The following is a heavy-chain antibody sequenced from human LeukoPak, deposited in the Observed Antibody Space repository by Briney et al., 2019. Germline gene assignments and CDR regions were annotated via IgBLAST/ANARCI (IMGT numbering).Heavy chain of an antibody. V-gene: IGHV4-34*01. D-gene: IGHD3-10*01. CDR2: IYYSGST. J-gene: IGHJ3*02. CDR3: ARLISAFDI. Sequence: SETLSLTCAVYGGSFSGYYWSWIRQPPGKGLEWIGSIYYSGSTYYNPSLKSRVTISVDTSKNQFSLKLSSVTAADTAVYYCARLISAFDIWGQGTMVTVSS. CDR1: GGSFSGYY.